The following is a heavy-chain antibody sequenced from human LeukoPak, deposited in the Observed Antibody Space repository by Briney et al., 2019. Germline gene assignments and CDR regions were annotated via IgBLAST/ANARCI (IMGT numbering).Heavy chain of an antibody. Sequence: TSETLSLTCTVSGGSISSGSYYWSWIRQPAGKGLEWIGRIYTSGSTNYNPSLKSRVTISVDTSKNQFSLKLSSVTASDTAVYYCAREAYCGGDCYSGFDYWGQGTLVTVSS. CDR1: GGSISSGSYY. V-gene: IGHV4-61*02. CDR2: IYTSGST. J-gene: IGHJ4*02. D-gene: IGHD2-21*02. CDR3: AREAYCGGDCYSGFDY.